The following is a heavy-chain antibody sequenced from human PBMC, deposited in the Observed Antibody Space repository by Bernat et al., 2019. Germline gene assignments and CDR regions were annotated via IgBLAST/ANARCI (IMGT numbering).Heavy chain of an antibody. CDR2: ISVSGGGT. D-gene: IGHD6-13*01. J-gene: IGHJ4*02. V-gene: IGHV3-23*04. CDR1: GFPFASYA. Sequence: EVQLVESGGGLVQPGGSLKLPFPAPGFPFASYAIAWVAQPPGKGLEGVSAISVSGGGTYYADSVKGRFTISRDNSKNTLYLQMNSLRAEDTAVYYCAKTPYSSSWYRRRHYYFDYWGQGTLVTVSS. CDR3: AKTPYSSSWYRRRHYYFDY.